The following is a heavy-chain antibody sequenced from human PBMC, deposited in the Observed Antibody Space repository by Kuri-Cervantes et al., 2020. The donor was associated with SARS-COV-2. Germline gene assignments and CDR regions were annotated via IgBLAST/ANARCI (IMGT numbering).Heavy chain of an antibody. J-gene: IGHJ3*02. CDR1: GGTFSGYA. CDR2: IIPIFGTA. D-gene: IGHD1-7*01. Sequence: SVKVSCKASGGTFSGYAISWVRQAPGQGLEWMGGIIPIFGTANYAQKFQGRVTITADESTSTAYMELSSLRSEDTAVYYCARDNNWNYFVPVGAFDIWGQGTMVTVSS. V-gene: IGHV1-69*13. CDR3: ARDNNWNYFVPVGAFDI.